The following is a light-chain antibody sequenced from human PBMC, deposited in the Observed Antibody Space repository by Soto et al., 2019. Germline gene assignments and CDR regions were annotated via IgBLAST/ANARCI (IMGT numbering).Light chain of an antibody. J-gene: IGKJ5*01. CDR3: QQFGGSPIT. CDR1: QSVNIY. Sequence: EIVLTQSPATVSLSPGERVTLSCRASQSVNIYLAWYQQKPGQAPRLLIYDASNRATGVPARFSGSGSGTDFTLTISRLEPADFAVYYCQQFGGSPITFGQGTRLEIK. CDR2: DAS. V-gene: IGKV3-11*01.